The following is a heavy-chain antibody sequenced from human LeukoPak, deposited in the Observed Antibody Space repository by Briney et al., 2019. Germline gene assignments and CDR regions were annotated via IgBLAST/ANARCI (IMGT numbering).Heavy chain of an antibody. Sequence: GGSLRLSCAASGFTFSNYEMNWVRQAPGKGLEWVSYISSSGSTMFYADSVKGRFTISRDNAKNSLYLQMNSLRAEDTAVYYCARRVPTASHFYYWGQGTLVTVSS. CDR3: ARRVPTASHFYY. CDR2: ISSSGSTM. V-gene: IGHV3-48*03. J-gene: IGHJ4*02. CDR1: GFTFSNYE. D-gene: IGHD2-2*01.